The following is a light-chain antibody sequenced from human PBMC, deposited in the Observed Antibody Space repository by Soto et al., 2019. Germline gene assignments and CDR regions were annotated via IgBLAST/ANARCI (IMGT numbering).Light chain of an antibody. Sequence: EIVLTQSPGTLSLSPGERATLSCRASQYISSSLAWYQQKPGQAPRLLIYGASNRATVIPDRFSGSGSGTDFTLTINRLEPEDFAVYYCQQYSYSPPLTFGGGTKVEIK. J-gene: IGKJ4*01. CDR2: GAS. CDR1: QYISSS. V-gene: IGKV3-20*01. CDR3: QQYSYSPPLT.